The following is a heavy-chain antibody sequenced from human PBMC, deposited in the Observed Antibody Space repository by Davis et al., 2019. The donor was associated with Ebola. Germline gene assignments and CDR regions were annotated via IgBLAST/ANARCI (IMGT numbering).Heavy chain of an antibody. V-gene: IGHV4-59*01. CDR3: AREGSMATPHFDY. D-gene: IGHD5-24*01. CDR1: GDSMTYYY. CDR2: VYYSGST. J-gene: IGHJ4*02. Sequence: SETLSLTCTVSGDSMTYYYWAWIRQIPGKGLEWIGYVYYSGSTNYNPSLKGRVIIAVDTSKNQFSLKMDSVTTADTAIYFCAREGSMATPHFDYWGQGVLVTVSA.